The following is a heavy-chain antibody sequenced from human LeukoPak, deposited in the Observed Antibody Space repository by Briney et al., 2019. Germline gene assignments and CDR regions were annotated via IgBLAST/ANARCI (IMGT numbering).Heavy chain of an antibody. Sequence: SETLSLTRTVSGGSINSYYWSWIRQSPGKGLEWIGYIYYSGSTNYNPSLKSRVTISVDTSKNQFSLKVTSVTAADTAVYYCARERTMVRGMSWFDPWGQGTLVTVSS. V-gene: IGHV4-59*01. CDR3: ARERTMVRGMSWFDP. CDR2: IYYSGST. CDR1: GGSINSYY. D-gene: IGHD3-10*01. J-gene: IGHJ5*02.